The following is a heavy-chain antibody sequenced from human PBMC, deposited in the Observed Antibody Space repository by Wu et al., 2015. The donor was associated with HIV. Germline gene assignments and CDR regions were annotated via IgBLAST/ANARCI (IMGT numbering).Heavy chain of an antibody. CDR2: INPNNGGT. J-gene: IGHJ6*02. V-gene: IGHV1-2*02. CDR3: ARNTGSVATSLYSLGV. CDR1: GYTFTGDY. Sequence: QVQLLQSGAEVKKPGASMKVSCKASGYTFTGDYIHWVRQAPGQGLEWMGYINPNNGGTNYAQKFQGRVTMTRDTSINTTYMEVRGLKSDDTAVYYCARNTGSVATSLYSLGVWGQGTTVTVSS. D-gene: IGHD6-19*01.